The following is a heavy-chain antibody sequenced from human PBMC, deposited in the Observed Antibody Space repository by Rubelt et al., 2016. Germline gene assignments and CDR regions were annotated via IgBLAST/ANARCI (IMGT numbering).Heavy chain of an antibody. J-gene: IGHJ6*02. CDR1: GGSISSSSYY. V-gene: IGHV4-61*05. Sequence: QLQLQESGPGLVKPSETLSLTCTVSGGSISSSSYYWGWIRQPPGKGLEWIGYIYYSGSTNYNSSLKCRVTISVDTYKNQCSRKLSSVTAADTAVYYWARGMATNYYYYGMDVWGQGTTVTVSS. D-gene: IGHD5-24*01. CDR3: ARGMATNYYYYGMDV. CDR2: IYYSGST.